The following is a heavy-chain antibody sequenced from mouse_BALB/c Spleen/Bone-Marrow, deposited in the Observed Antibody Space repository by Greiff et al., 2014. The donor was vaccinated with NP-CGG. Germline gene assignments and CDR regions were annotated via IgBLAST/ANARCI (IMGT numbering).Heavy chain of an antibody. J-gene: IGHJ3*01. V-gene: IGHV5-9-2*01. Sequence: EVNLVESGGGLVKSGGSLKLSCAASGFSFSNYGMSWVRQTPEKRLEWVATISGDGRYTFYSDSVRGRFTISRDNAKYNLYLQLSSLRSADKALYYCARHAYYDQTEVSFVYWGQGTLVTVSA. D-gene: IGHD2-4*01. CDR2: ISGDGRYT. CDR1: GFSFSNYG. CDR3: ARHAYYDQTEVSFVY.